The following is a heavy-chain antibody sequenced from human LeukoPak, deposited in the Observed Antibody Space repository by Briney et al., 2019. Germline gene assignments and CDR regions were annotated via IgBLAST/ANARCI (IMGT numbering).Heavy chain of an antibody. CDR3: AKAPIYGSGTYFDYWDY. J-gene: IGHJ4*02. V-gene: IGHV3-74*01. CDR1: GFTFSNYW. Sequence: GGSLRLSCAASGFTFSNYWMHWVRQAPGKGLVWVSRINSDGSSTNYADSVKGRFTISRDNSKNTLYLQMNSLRAEDTAVYYCAKAPIYGSGTYFDYWDYWGQGTLVTVSS. D-gene: IGHD3-10*01. CDR2: INSDGSST.